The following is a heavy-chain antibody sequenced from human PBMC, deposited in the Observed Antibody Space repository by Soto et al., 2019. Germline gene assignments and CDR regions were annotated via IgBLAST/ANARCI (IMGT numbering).Heavy chain of an antibody. CDR2: IPHDGTYQ. CDR3: VRDDDNLDNGLDH. J-gene: IGHJ4*02. CDR1: GFTFSSYG. D-gene: IGHD1-1*01. Sequence: QVQLVESGGGVVQPGGSLRLSCTASGFTFSSYGMHWVRQAPGKGLQWVAVIPHDGTYQYHLDSVKGRFTISRDNSKDTLYLQMNSLRVEDTAVYYCVRDDDNLDNGLDHWGQGTLVTVSS. V-gene: IGHV3-30*19.